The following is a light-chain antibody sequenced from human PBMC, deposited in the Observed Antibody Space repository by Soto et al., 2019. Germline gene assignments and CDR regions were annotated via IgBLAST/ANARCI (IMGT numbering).Light chain of an antibody. CDR1: QRVGSSS. Sequence: EIVLTQSPGTLSLSPGERAILSCRASQRVGSSSLAWYQQRPGQAPRLLIYGVSTRANGIPDRFSGSGSGTDFTLTISRLESEDFAVYFCQQFGTAPAFGGGTKVE. V-gene: IGKV3-20*01. CDR2: GVS. J-gene: IGKJ4*01. CDR3: QQFGTAPA.